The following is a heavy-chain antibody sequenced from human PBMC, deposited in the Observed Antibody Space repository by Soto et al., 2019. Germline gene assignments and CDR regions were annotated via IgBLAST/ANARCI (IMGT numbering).Heavy chain of an antibody. CDR3: TTDQVRYYYGSVSYYSRDY. CDR1: GFTFSNAW. D-gene: IGHD3-10*01. CDR2: IKSKTDGGTT. Sequence: GGSLRLSCAASGFTFSNAWMSWVRQAPGKGLEWVGRIKSKTDGGTTDYAAPVKGRFTISRDDSKNTLYLQMNSLKTEDTAVYYCTTDQVRYYYGSVSYYSRDYWGQGTLVTVSS. V-gene: IGHV3-15*01. J-gene: IGHJ4*02.